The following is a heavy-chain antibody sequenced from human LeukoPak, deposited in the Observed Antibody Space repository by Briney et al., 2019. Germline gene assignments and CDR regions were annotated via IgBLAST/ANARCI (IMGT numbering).Heavy chain of an antibody. CDR1: GGSISSYY. V-gene: IGHV4-59*01. D-gene: IGHD6-19*01. Sequence: SETLSLTCTVSGGSISSYYWSWIRQPPGKGLEWIGYIYYSGSTNYNPSLKSRVTISVDTSKNQFPLKLSSVTAADTAVYYCATVLAVAGTIDYWGQGTLVTVSS. CDR2: IYYSGST. CDR3: ATVLAVAGTIDY. J-gene: IGHJ4*02.